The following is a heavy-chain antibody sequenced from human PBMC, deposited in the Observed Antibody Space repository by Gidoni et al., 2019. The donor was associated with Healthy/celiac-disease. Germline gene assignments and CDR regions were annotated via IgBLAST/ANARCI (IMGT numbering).Heavy chain of an antibody. Sequence: QVQLVQSGAEVKKPGSSVKVSCKASGGTFSSYAIRWVRQAPGQGLEWMGGIIPIFGTANYAQKFQGRVTITADESTSTAYMELSSLRSEDTAVYYCARDRSGYCSGGSCPRGAFDIWGQGTMVTVSS. CDR2: IIPIFGTA. J-gene: IGHJ3*02. CDR1: GGTFSSYA. CDR3: ARDRSGYCSGGSCPRGAFDI. V-gene: IGHV1-69*01. D-gene: IGHD2-15*01.